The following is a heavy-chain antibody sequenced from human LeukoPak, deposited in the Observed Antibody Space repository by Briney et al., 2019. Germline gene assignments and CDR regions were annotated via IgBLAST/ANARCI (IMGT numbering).Heavy chain of an antibody. J-gene: IGHJ4*02. V-gene: IGHV3-74*01. CDR3: VRAASGFDY. Sequence: GGSLRLSCVASGFTFSSYWMHWVRQAPGKGVEWVSRIDFETDTTTYAGSVKGRFTISRDNTKNTLYLQMDSLRDEDAAVYYCVRAASGFDYWGQGTLVTVTS. D-gene: IGHD2-21*01. CDR1: GFTFSSYW. CDR2: IDFETDTT.